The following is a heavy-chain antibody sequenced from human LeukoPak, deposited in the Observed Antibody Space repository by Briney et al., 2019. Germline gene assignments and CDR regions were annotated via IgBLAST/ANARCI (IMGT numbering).Heavy chain of an antibody. CDR1: GFTFSTYT. CDR2: ISTNSSTI. V-gene: IGHV3-48*04. D-gene: IGHD1-26*01. Sequence: PWGSLRLSCAASGFTFSTYTMNWVRQAPGQGLEWVSYISTNSSTIYYADAVKGRFTIYRDNAKNSVYLQMNSLRAEDTAVYYCARNTLGGSYINWFDPWGKGTLVTVSS. CDR3: ARNTLGGSYINWFDP. J-gene: IGHJ5*02.